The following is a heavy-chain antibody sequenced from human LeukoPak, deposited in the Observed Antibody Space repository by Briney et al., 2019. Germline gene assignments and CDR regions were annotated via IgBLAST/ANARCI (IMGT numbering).Heavy chain of an antibody. CDR1: GFTFSSYG. D-gene: IGHD2-2*01. CDR3: AKDTLGGGIDPIVVVPAGRGVGAFDI. J-gene: IGHJ3*02. V-gene: IGHV3-30*02. CDR2: IRYDGSNK. Sequence: TGGSLRLSCAASGFTFSSYGMHWVRQAPGKGLEWVAFIRYDGSNKYYADSVKGRFTISRDNSKNTLYLQMNSLRAEDTAVYYCAKDTLGGGIDPIVVVPAGRGVGAFDIWGQGTMVTVSS.